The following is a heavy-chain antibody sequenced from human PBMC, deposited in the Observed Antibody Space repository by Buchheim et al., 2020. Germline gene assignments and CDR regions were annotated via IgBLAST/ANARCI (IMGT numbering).Heavy chain of an antibody. CDR2: ISYDGSNK. V-gene: IGHV3-30*03. Sequence: QVQLVESGGGVDQPGRSLRLSCAASGFTFSSYGMHWVRQAPGKGLEWVAVISYDGSNKYYADSVKGRFTISRDNSKNTLYLQMSSLRAEDTAVYYCASSRRYSYGLVYWGQGTL. D-gene: IGHD5-18*01. J-gene: IGHJ4*02. CDR3: ASSRRYSYGLVY. CDR1: GFTFSSYG.